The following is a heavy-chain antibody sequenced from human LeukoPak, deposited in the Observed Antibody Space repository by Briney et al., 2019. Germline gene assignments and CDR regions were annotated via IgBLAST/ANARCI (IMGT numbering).Heavy chain of an antibody. V-gene: IGHV3-9*01. D-gene: IGHD1-20*01. J-gene: IGHJ4*02. CDR1: GFTFSSYA. CDR2: ISWNSGSI. Sequence: PGGSLRLSCAASGFTFSSYAMHWVRRAPGKGLEWVSGISWNSGSIGYADSVKGRFTISRDNAKNSLYLRMNSLRAEDTALYYCARDRGGITGTFGYWGQGTLVTVSS. CDR3: ARDRGGITGTFGY.